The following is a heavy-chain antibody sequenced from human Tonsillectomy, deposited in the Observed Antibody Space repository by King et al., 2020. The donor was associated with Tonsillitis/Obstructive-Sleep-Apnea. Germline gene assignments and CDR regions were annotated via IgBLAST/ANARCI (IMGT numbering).Heavy chain of an antibody. V-gene: IGHV3-33*01. Sequence: QVQLVESGGGVVQPGRSLRLSCAASGFTFSSYGMHWVRQAPGKGLEWVAVIWYDGSNKYYADSVKGRFTISRDNSKNTLYLQMNSLRAEDTAVYYCARDYGYYDILSGYFGTSTWGYFAYWGQGTLVTVSS. CDR2: IWYDGSNK. D-gene: IGHD3-9*01. CDR3: ARDYGYYDILSGYFGTSTWGYFAY. CDR1: GFTFSSYG. J-gene: IGHJ4*02.